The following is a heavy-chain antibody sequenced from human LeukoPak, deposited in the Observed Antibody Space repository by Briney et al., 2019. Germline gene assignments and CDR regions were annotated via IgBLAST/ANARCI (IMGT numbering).Heavy chain of an antibody. V-gene: IGHV3-33*01. J-gene: IGHJ4*02. CDR3: ARDWSGSYFAH. CDR1: GFTFSSYG. Sequence: PGGSLRLSCAASGFTFSSYGMHWVRQAPGKGLEWVAVIWYDGSNKYYADSVKGRFTISRDNSKNTLYLQMNSLRAEDTAVYYCARDWSGSYFAHWGQGTLVTVSS. CDR2: IWYDGSNK. D-gene: IGHD3-3*01.